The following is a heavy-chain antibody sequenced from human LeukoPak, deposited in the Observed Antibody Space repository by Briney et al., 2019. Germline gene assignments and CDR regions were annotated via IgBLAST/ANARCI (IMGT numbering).Heavy chain of an antibody. D-gene: IGHD1-26*01. CDR3: ARRAGATAYYYYMDV. CDR2: ISVYNGNT. V-gene: IGHV1-18*01. J-gene: IGHJ6*03. CDR1: GYTFTSYG. Sequence: ASVKVSCKASGYTFTSYGINWVRQAPGQGLEWMGWISVYNGNTNYAQKLQGRVTMTTDTSTSTAYMELRSLRSDGTAVYYCARRAGATAYYYYMDVWGKGTTVTISS.